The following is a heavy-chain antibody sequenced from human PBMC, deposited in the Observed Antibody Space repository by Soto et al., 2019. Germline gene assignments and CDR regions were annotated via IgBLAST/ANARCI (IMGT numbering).Heavy chain of an antibody. J-gene: IGHJ4*02. Sequence: EVQLVESGGGLVQPGRSLRLSCAASGFTFKDYGMHWVRQAPGKGLEWVSGISWNGDSTGYAGSVKGRFTISRDNDKNSLYLQMNGLRADDTALYYCAKDISLLPETPDYWGQGALVTVSS. CDR2: ISWNGDST. CDR1: GFTFKDYG. CDR3: AKDISLLPETPDY. V-gene: IGHV3-9*01.